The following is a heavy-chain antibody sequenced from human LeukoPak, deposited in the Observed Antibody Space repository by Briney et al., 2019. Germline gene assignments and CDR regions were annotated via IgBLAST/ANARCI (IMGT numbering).Heavy chain of an antibody. D-gene: IGHD3-22*01. Sequence: GGSLRLSXAASGFTFHDYAMHWVRQAPGKGLEWVSGISWNSGSIGYADSVKGRFTISRDNAKNSLYLQMNSLRAEDMALYYCAKSPYDSSGYLDYWGQGTLVTVSS. CDR3: AKSPYDSSGYLDY. J-gene: IGHJ4*02. CDR1: GFTFHDYA. CDR2: ISWNSGSI. V-gene: IGHV3-9*03.